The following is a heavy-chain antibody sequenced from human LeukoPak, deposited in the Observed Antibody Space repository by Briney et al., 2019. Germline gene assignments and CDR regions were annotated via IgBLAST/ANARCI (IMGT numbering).Heavy chain of an antibody. CDR1: GGSISSSSYY. D-gene: IGHD3-9*01. Sequence: SETLSLTCTVSGGSISSSSYYWGWIRQPPGKGLEWIGSIYYSGSTYYNPSLKSRVTISVDTSKNQFSLKLSSVTAADTAVYYCATARYYDILTGSYPYYLDYWGQGTLVTVSS. J-gene: IGHJ4*02. V-gene: IGHV4-39*01. CDR2: IYYSGST. CDR3: ATARYYDILTGSYPYYLDY.